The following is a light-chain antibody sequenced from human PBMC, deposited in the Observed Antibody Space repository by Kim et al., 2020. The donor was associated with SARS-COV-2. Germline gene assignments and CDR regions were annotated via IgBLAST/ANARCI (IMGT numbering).Light chain of an antibody. V-gene: IGKV1-5*03. CDR3: QQNNGYYSYT. J-gene: IGKJ2*01. Sequence: DIQMTQSPFTLSASVGDRVTITCRASQSISSWLAWYQQKQGKAPKLLIYKASSLESGVPSRFSGSGSGTEFTLTISSLQPGDFATYSGQQNNGYYSYTFGEGTKLEIK. CDR2: KAS. CDR1: QSISSW.